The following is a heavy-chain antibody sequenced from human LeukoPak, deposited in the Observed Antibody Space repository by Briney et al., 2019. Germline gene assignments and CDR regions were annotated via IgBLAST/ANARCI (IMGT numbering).Heavy chain of an antibody. CDR2: ISTGSNTI. J-gene: IGHJ4*02. CDR3: ARGYSYDH. CDR1: GLTFSSSA. Sequence: GGSLRLSCTASGLTFSSSAMSWVRQAPGKGLEWVSYISTGSNTIYYADSVKGRFTISRDNAKNSLYLQMNSLRDEDTAVYYCARGYSYDHWGQGTLVTVSS. D-gene: IGHD5-18*01. V-gene: IGHV3-48*02.